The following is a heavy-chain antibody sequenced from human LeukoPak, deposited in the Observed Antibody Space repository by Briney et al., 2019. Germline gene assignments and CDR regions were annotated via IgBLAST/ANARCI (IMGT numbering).Heavy chain of an antibody. J-gene: IGHJ4*02. CDR1: GGSISSYY. CDR3: ARRTPSRGGYIDY. Sequence: SETLSLTCTVSGGSISSYYWSWIRQPPGKGLEWIGYIYTSGSTNYNPSLRSRVTISVDTSKNQFSLKLSSVTAADTAVYYSARRTPSRGGYIDYWGQGTLVTVSS. CDR2: IYTSGST. V-gene: IGHV4-4*09. D-gene: IGHD4-23*01.